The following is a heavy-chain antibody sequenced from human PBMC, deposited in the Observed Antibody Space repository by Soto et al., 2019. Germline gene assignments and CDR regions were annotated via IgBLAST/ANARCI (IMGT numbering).Heavy chain of an antibody. D-gene: IGHD3-3*01. Sequence: PGGSLRLSCAASGFTFDDYAMHWVRQAPGKGLEWVSGISWNSGSIGYADSVKGRFTISRDNAKNSLYLQMNSLRAEDTALYYCAKALRFLEWLPVDYWGQGTLVTVSS. CDR1: GFTFDDYA. CDR2: ISWNSGSI. CDR3: AKALRFLEWLPVDY. J-gene: IGHJ4*02. V-gene: IGHV3-9*01.